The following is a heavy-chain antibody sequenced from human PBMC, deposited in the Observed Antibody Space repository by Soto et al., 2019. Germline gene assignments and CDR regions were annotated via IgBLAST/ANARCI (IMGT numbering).Heavy chain of an antibody. J-gene: IGHJ6*02. CDR2: ISPYDGST. CDR1: GFTFTNYF. D-gene: IGHD1-26*01. V-gene: IGHV1-46*01. Sequence: QVQLVQSGAEVKKPGASVKVSCKASGFTFTNYFFHWVRQAPRQGLEWLGIISPYDGSTKYVQSLQGRVTVTSDTSTSTVYMELSSLRSEDTAVYFCARGDGRGSTGFYYYCGMDVWGHGTTITVSS. CDR3: ARGDGRGSTGFYYYCGMDV.